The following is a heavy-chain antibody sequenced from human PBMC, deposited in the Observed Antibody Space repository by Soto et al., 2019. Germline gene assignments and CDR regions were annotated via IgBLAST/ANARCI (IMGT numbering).Heavy chain of an antibody. CDR3: AKHASEWNDHFDY. V-gene: IGHV3-30*18. J-gene: IGHJ4*02. CDR1: GFSFIRYG. CDR2: ISYDGTDE. Sequence: QVQLVESGGGVVQPGRSLRLSCAASGFSFIRYGMQWVRQAQGKGLAWVAMISYDGTDEYYADAVNGRFTIYRDNSTNAVYLQMNSLSAEDTSVFYWAKHASEWNDHFDYWGQGTLVTVSS. D-gene: IGHD1-1*01.